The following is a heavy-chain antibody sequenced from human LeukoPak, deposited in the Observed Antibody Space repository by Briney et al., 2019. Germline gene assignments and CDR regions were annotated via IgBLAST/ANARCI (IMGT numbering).Heavy chain of an antibody. CDR1: GYTFTSYG. CDR3: ASSARPDFVVGLFY. J-gene: IGHJ4*02. V-gene: IGHV1-18*01. CDR2: ISAYNGNT. Sequence: ASVKVSCKASGYTFTSYGISWVRQAPGQGLEWMGWISAYNGNTNYAQKLQGRVIMTTDTSTSTAYMELRSLRSDDTAVYYCASSARPDFVVGLFYWGQGTLVTVSS. D-gene: IGHD6-6*01.